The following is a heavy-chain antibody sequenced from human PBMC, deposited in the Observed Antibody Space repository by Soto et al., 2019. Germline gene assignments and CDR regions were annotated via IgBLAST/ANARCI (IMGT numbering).Heavy chain of an antibody. CDR2: ISAYNGNT. CDR1: GYTFNTYG. J-gene: IGHJ6*02. D-gene: IGHD4-17*01. V-gene: IGHV1-18*01. Sequence: QVQLVQSGAEVKKPGASVKVSCKASGYTFNTYGTTWVRQAPGQGLEWMGWISAYNGNTNYTQKFQGRVTMTTDTSTSTAYMELRSLRSDHTAVYYCARSPPTTPVTTAQYYFYNLDVWGQGTTVTVSS. CDR3: ARSPPTTPVTTAQYYFYNLDV.